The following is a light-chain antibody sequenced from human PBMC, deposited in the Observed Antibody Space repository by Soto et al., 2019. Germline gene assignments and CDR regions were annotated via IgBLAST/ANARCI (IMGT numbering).Light chain of an antibody. CDR2: ATS. J-gene: IGKJ4*01. V-gene: IGKV1-27*01. Sequence: DVQMTQSPSFLSAFVGDRVTITCRASQGIAPYLAWFQQKPGKVPKLLIYATSTLQSGVPSRFSGSGSGTDFTLTINSLQPEDVGTYYCQKYNSATLTFGGGTKVEIK. CDR3: QKYNSATLT. CDR1: QGIAPY.